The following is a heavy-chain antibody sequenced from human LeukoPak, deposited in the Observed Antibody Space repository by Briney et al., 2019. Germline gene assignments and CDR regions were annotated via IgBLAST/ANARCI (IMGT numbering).Heavy chain of an antibody. D-gene: IGHD2-2*01. V-gene: IGHV1-2*02. CDR1: GGTFSSYA. CDR3: ARDGEYCSSTSCYAAPSDY. J-gene: IGHJ4*02. CDR2: INPNSGGT. Sequence: GSSVKVPCKASGGTFSSYAISWVRQAPGQGLEWMGWINPNSGGTNYAQKFQGRVTMTRDTSISTAYMELSRLRSDDTAVYYCARDGEYCSSTSCYAAPSDYWGQGTLVTVSS.